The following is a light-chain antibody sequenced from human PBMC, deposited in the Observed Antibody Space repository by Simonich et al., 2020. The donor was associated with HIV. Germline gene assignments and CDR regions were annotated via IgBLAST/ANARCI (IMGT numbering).Light chain of an antibody. CDR2: DAS. CDR1: LSVDSSF. CDR3: QQYGRSPLT. V-gene: IGKV3D-20*01. Sequence: EIVLTQSPGTLSLSPGERATLSCRSSLSVDSSFLAWYQQKPGLAPRLLMSDASSRATGIPDRFSGSGSGTDFTLTISRLEPEDFAVYYCQQYGRSPLTFGGRTKVEI. J-gene: IGKJ4*01.